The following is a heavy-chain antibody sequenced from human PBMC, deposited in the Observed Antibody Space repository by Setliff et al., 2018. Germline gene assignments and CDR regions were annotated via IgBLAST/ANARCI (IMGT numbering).Heavy chain of an antibody. CDR2: INHSGST. CDR1: GGSFSDYY. CDR3: ATPRSHLFGSGSYYDY. D-gene: IGHD3-10*01. J-gene: IGHJ4*01. Sequence: SETLSLTCAASGGSFSDYYWTWIRQPPGKGLEWIGEINHSGSTNYNPSLKSRVTISADKSKNQFSLKLSSVTATDTAVYYCATPRSHLFGSGSYYDYWGQGTLVTVSS. V-gene: IGHV4-34*01.